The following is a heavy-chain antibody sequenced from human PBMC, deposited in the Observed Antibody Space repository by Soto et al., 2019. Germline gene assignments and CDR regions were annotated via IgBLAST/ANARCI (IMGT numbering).Heavy chain of an antibody. J-gene: IGHJ4*02. CDR1: GGTFSTYA. V-gene: IGHV1-69*12. CDR2: IIPMFGTA. CDR3: ASGIQLSLRRINDGYSG. D-gene: IGHD5-18*01. Sequence: QVQLVQSGAEVKKPESSVKVSCKAPGGTFSTYAISWVRQAPGQGLEWMGGIIPMFGTANYAQRFQDRVTITADESTNTGYMELSSLRSEDTAVYCCASGIQLSLRRINDGYSGWGQGTLVTVSS.